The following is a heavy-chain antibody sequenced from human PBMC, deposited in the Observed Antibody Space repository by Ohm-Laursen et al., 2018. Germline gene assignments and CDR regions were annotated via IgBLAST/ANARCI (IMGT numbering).Heavy chain of an antibody. CDR2: ISWNSDKI. CDR3: ARDLGGYDPRGVDY. D-gene: IGHD3-10*01. V-gene: IGHV3-9*01. CDR1: GFTFDDYA. J-gene: IGHJ4*02. Sequence: SLRLSCSASGFTFDDYAMHWVRQVPGKGLEWVSGISWNSDKIGYADSVKGRFTISRDNAKNTLYLQMNSLRAEDTALYYCARDLGGYDPRGVDYWGQGTLVTVSS.